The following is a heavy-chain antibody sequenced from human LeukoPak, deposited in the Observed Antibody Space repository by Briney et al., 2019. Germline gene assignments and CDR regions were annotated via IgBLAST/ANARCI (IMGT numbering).Heavy chain of an antibody. Sequence: SVKVSCKASGGTFSSYAISWVRQAPGQGLEWMGRIIPIFGTANYAQKFQGRVTITTDESTSTAYMELSGLRSEDTAVYYCATTPGDIVAPQAAAGPDYWGQGTLVTVSS. CDR3: ATTPGDIVAPQAAAGPDY. D-gene: IGHD5-12*01. CDR1: GGTFSSYA. CDR2: IIPIFGTA. J-gene: IGHJ4*02. V-gene: IGHV1-69*05.